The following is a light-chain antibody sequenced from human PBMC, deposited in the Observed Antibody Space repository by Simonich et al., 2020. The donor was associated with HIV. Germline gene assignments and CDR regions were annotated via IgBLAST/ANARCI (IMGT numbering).Light chain of an antibody. V-gene: IGKV3-15*01. CDR3: QQYNNWPPYT. CDR2: GAS. Sequence: EIVMTQSPATLSVSPGERATLSCRASQSVSSNLAWYQQKRGQAPRRLIHGASTRAAGIPARFSGSGSGTEFTLTISSLQSEDFAVYYCQQYNNWPPYTFGQGTKLEIK. CDR1: QSVSSN. J-gene: IGKJ2*01.